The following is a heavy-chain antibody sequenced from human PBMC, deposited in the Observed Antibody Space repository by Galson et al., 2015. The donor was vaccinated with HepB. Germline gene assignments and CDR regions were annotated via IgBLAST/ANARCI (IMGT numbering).Heavy chain of an antibody. Sequence: CKASGYTFTSYAMNWVRQAPGQGLEWMGWINTNTGNPTYAQGFTGRFVFSLDTSVSTAYLQISSLKAEDTAVYYCARGHYDILTGYSQWAGIDYWGQGTLVTVSS. J-gene: IGHJ4*02. CDR1: GYTFTSYA. CDR3: ARGHYDILTGYSQWAGIDY. V-gene: IGHV7-4-1*02. CDR2: INTNTGNP. D-gene: IGHD3-9*01.